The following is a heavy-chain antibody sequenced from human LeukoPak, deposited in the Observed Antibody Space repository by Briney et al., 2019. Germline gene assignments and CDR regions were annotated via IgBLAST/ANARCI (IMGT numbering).Heavy chain of an antibody. CDR3: ARMRRDGYNFGSAYYFDY. J-gene: IGHJ4*02. Sequence: ASVKVSCKASGGTFSSYAISWVRQAPGQGLEWMGRIIPIFGTANYAQKFQGRVTITTDESTSTAYMELSSLRSEDTAVYYCARMRRDGYNFGSAYYFDYWGQGTLVTVSS. V-gene: IGHV1-69*05. CDR1: GGTFSSYA. CDR2: IIPIFGTA. D-gene: IGHD5-24*01.